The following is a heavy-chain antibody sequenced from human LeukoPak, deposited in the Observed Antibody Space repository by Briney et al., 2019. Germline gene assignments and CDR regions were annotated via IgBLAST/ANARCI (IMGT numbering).Heavy chain of an antibody. Sequence: ASVKVSCKASGYTFINQALSWVRHAPGQGLERVGWISPFNGKTDYAQKFQDRVTMTTDTSTTTAYLDLRSLTPGDTALYYCARGGSGSYFDYWGQGTLVTVSS. CDR3: ARGGSGSYFDY. J-gene: IGHJ4*02. CDR2: ISPFNGKT. CDR1: GYTFINQA. D-gene: IGHD3-10*01. V-gene: IGHV1-18*01.